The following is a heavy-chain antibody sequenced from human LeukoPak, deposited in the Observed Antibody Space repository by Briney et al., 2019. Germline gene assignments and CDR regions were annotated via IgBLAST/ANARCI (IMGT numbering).Heavy chain of an antibody. CDR1: GYTFTSYG. V-gene: IGHV1-46*01. J-gene: IGHJ4*02. CDR2: INPSGGST. CDR3: ASQEEAFDY. Sequence: ASVKVSCKASGYTFTSYGISWVRQAPGRGLEWMGIINPSGGSTSYAQKFQGRVTMTRDTSTSTVYMELSSLRSEDTAVYYCASQEEAFDYWGQGTLVTVSS.